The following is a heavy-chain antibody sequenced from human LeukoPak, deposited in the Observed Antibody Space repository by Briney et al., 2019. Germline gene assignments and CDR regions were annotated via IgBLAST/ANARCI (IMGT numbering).Heavy chain of an antibody. CDR1: GGSISSGGYS. CDR3: ARDLVGAETGFDP. D-gene: IGHD2-15*01. J-gene: IGHJ5*02. CDR2: IYHSGST. V-gene: IGHV4-30-2*01. Sequence: SQTLSLTCAVSGGSISSGGYSWSWIRQPPGKGLEWIGYIYHSGSTYYNPSLKSRVTISVDRSKNQFSLKLTSVTAADTAVYYCARDLVGAETGFDPWGQGTLVTVSS.